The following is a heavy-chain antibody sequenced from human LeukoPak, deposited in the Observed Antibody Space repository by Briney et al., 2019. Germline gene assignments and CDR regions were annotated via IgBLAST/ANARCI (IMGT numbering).Heavy chain of an antibody. CDR2: INSDGSST. J-gene: IGHJ3*02. CDR3: GRDGTAMVEFDI. Sequence: GSLRLSCAASGITFSSYWMHWVRQAPGKGLVGVSRINSDGSSTSYAGSVKGRFTISRDNAKNTLYLQMNSLRAEGTAVYYCGRDGTAMVEFDIWGQGTMVTVSS. D-gene: IGHD5-18*01. V-gene: IGHV3-74*01. CDR1: GITFSSYW.